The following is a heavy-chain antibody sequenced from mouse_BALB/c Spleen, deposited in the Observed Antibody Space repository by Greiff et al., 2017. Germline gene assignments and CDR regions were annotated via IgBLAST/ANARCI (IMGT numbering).Heavy chain of an antibody. CDR3: TREYFDV. V-gene: IGHV5-6-4*01. CDR2: ISSGGSYT. Sequence: EVKVVESGGGLVKPGGSLKLSCAASGFTFSSYTMSWVRQTPEKRLEWVATISSGGSYTYYPDSVKGRFTISRDNAKNTLYLQMSSLKSEDTAMYYTTREYFDVWGAGTTVTVSS. J-gene: IGHJ1*01. CDR1: GFTFSSYT.